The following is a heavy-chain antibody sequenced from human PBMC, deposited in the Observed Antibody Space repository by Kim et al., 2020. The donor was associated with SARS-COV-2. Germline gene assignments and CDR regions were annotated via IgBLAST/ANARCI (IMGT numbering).Heavy chain of an antibody. J-gene: IGHJ4*02. CDR1: GFTFSSHA. CDR2: ISYAGSNQ. Sequence: GGSLRLSCAASGFTFSSHAMHWVRQAPGKGLEWVALISYAGSNQYYADSLKGRFTISRDNSKNMLYLQMNSLRPEDTAVYYCVTEDENTRHFNSWGQGTLVTVSS. V-gene: IGHV3-30-3*01. CDR3: VTEDENTRHFNS.